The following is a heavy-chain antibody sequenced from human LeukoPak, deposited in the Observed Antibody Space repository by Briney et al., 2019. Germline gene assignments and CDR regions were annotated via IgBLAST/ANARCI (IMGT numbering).Heavy chain of an antibody. CDR2: INPNSGGT. J-gene: IGHJ3*02. D-gene: IGHD6-19*01. Sequence: ASVKVSCKAFGYTFTSNYMHWVRQAPGQGLEWMGWINPNSGGTNYAQKFQGRVTMTRDTSISTAYMELSRLRSDDTAVYYCARAARGIAVDDAFDIWGQGTMVTVSS. CDR1: GYTFTSNY. V-gene: IGHV1-2*02. CDR3: ARAARGIAVDDAFDI.